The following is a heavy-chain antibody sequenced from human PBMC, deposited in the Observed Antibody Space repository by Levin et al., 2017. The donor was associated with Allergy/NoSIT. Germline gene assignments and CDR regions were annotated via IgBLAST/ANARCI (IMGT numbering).Heavy chain of an antibody. CDR2: ISGSGAGT. CDR1: GFTLGSYA. Sequence: GGSLRLSCAASGFTLGSYAMNWVRQAPGKGLEWVSTISGSGAGTYYADSVKGRFTVSRDNSKNMLYLQMNSLRAEDTAVYYCAKDTVTSMFYYYGMDVWGQGPTVTVPS. D-gene: IGHD4-17*01. V-gene: IGHV3-23*01. CDR3: AKDTVTSMFYYYGMDV. J-gene: IGHJ6*02.